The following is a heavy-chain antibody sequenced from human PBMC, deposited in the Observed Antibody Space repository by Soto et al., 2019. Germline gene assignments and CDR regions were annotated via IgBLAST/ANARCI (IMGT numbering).Heavy chain of an antibody. V-gene: IGHV1-69*06. D-gene: IGHD3-10*01. CDR3: ARNKIRGAMVLWYFDL. Sequence: SVKVSCKXSGGTFSSYAISWVRQAPGQGLEWMGGIIPIFGTADYAQKFQGRVTITADKSTSTAYMELSSLRSEDTAVYYCARNKIRGAMVLWYFDLWGRGTLVTVS. J-gene: IGHJ2*01. CDR1: GGTFSSYA. CDR2: IIPIFGTA.